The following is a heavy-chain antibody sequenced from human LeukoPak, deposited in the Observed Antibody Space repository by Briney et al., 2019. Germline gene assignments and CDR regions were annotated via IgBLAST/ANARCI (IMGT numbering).Heavy chain of an antibody. D-gene: IGHD7-27*01. CDR1: GFTFSSYD. CDR3: AKDSAGDPDY. J-gene: IGHJ4*02. CDR2: ISGRGGST. V-gene: IGHV3-23*01. Sequence: GGSLRLSCAASGFTFSSYDMRWVRQAPGKGLEWVSGISGRGGSTYYADSVKGRFTISRDNSKNTLYLQMNSLRAEDTAVYYCAKDSAGDPDYWGQGTLVTVSS.